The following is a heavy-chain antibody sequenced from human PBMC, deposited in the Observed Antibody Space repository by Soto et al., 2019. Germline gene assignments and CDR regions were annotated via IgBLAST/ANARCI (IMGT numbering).Heavy chain of an antibody. J-gene: IGHJ6*02. CDR1: GFTFSSYA. CDR3: AKGNSNYYYYYGMDV. CDR2: ISGSGGST. V-gene: IGHV3-23*01. Sequence: GGSLRLSCAASGFTFSSYAMSWVRQAPGKGLEWVSAISGSGGSTYYADSVKGRFTISRDNSKNTLYLQMNSPRAEDTAVYYCAKGNSNYYYYYGMDVWGQGTTVTVSS. D-gene: IGHD4-4*01.